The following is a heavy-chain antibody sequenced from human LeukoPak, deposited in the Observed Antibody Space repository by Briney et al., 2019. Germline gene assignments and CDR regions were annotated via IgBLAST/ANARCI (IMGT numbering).Heavy chain of an antibody. J-gene: IGHJ4*02. V-gene: IGHV4-34*01. CDR2: INHSGST. D-gene: IGHD1-1*01. CDR3: ARRSPGTIAGY. Sequence: SETLSLTCAVSGGSISSGVYYWSWIRQPPGEGLEWIGEINHSGSTNYNPSLKSRVTISVDTSKNQFSLKLSSVTAADTAVYYCARRSPGTIAGYWGQGTLVTVSS. CDR1: GGSISSGVYY.